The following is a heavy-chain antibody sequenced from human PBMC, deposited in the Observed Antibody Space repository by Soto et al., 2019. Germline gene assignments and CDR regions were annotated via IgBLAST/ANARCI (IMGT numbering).Heavy chain of an antibody. CDR3: ARGRRVSSTGKGAH. CDR2: IRDDGATA. D-gene: IGHD1-1*01. CDR1: GFTFSAYW. V-gene: IGHV3-74*01. J-gene: IGHJ4*02. Sequence: PGGSLSLSCSVSGFTFSAYWMHWVRQVPGKGLTWVSRIRDDGATAPYADSVKGRFVISRDNAKNSLYLEMNNLRADDSGLYYCARGRRVSSTGKGAHWGRGTLVTVSS.